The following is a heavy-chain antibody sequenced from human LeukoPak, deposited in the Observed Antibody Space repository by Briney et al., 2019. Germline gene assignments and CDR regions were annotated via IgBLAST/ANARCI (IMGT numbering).Heavy chain of an antibody. D-gene: IGHD3-10*01. CDR2: IYYSGST. J-gene: IGHJ4*02. Sequence: PSETLSLTCTSSDDSIYDYYRSWLQQPPGQGLEWIGYIYYSGSTNYNPSLESRVTISVDTSKNQFSLNLSAVTAADTAVYYCASVLFSGGRNQGHGDTIFDCWGQGILVTVSS. CDR1: DDSIYDYY. V-gene: IGHV4-59*01. CDR3: ASVLFSGGRNQGHGDTIFDC.